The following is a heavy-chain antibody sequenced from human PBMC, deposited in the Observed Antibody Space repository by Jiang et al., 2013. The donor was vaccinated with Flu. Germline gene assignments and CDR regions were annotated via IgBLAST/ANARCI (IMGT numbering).Heavy chain of an antibody. Sequence: YAISWVRQAPGQGLEWMGGIIPIFGTANYAQKLQGRVTITADESTSTAYMELSSLRSEDTAVYYCAVLRLNNNHGADYWGQGTLVTVSS. CDR1: YA. D-gene: IGHD1/OR15-1a*01. V-gene: IGHV1-69*01. J-gene: IGHJ4*02. CDR3: AVLRLNNNHGADY. CDR2: IIPIFGTA.